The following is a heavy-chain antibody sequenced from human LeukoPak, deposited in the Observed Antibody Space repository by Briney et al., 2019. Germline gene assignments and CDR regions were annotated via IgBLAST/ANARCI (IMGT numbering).Heavy chain of an antibody. V-gene: IGHV3-13*01. CDR1: GFTFRNYD. CDR3: VRGGIQVSGIDAFDI. CDR2: IGIADDT. Sequence: GGSLRLSCAASGFTFRNYDMHWVRQFPGRGLEWVSAIGIADDTHYPDSVKGRFTISRENAKNSLYLQMNSLRDGDTAVYYCVRGGIQVSGIDAFDIWDQGTMVTVSS. D-gene: IGHD5/OR15-5a*01. J-gene: IGHJ3*02.